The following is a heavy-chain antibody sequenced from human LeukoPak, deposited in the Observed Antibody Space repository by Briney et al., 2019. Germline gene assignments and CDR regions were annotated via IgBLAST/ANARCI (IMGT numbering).Heavy chain of an antibody. CDR1: GFTFSNAW. CDR3: SPVIAVAGTDY. J-gene: IGHJ4*02. CDR2: IKSKTDGGTT. V-gene: IGHV3-15*01. Sequence: PGGSLRLSCAASGFTFSNAWMSWVRQAPGKGLEWVGRIKSKTDGGTTDYAAPVKGRFTISRDDSKNTLYLQMNSLKTEDTAVYYCSPVIAVAGTDYWGQGTLVTVSS. D-gene: IGHD6-19*01.